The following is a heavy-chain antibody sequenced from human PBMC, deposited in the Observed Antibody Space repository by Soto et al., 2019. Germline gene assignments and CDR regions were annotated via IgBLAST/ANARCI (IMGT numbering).Heavy chain of an antibody. Sequence: SQTLSLTCAIAGDSVSSNSSAWNCIRQSPSRGLEWLGRTYYRSKWYNDYAVSVKSRITINPDTSKNQFSLQLNSVTPDDTAVYYCARWVRIAVAGAATTSDMDTWGQRDTLPVSS. V-gene: IGHV6-1*01. CDR1: GDSVSSNSSA. J-gene: IGHJ6*02. D-gene: IGHD6-19*01. CDR3: ARWVRIAVAGAATTSDMDT. CDR2: TYYRSKWYN.